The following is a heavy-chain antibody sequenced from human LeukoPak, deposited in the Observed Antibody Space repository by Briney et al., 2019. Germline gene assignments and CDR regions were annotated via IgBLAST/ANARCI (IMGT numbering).Heavy chain of an antibody. J-gene: IGHJ4*02. D-gene: IGHD6-19*01. Sequence: PSETLSLTCAVYGGSFSGYYWSWIRQPPGKGLEWIGEINYSGSTNYNPSLKSRVTISVDTSKNQFSLKLSSVTAADTAVYYCARGSEVYSSGWYRIDYWGQGTLVTVSS. CDR3: ARGSEVYSSGWYRIDY. CDR1: GGSFSGYY. CDR2: INYSGST. V-gene: IGHV4-34*01.